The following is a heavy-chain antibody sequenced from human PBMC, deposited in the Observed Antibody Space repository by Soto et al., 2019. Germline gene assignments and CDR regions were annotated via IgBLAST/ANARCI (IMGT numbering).Heavy chain of an antibody. CDR3: ARDKITGTTQFDY. D-gene: IGHD1-20*01. J-gene: IGHJ4*02. CDR2: ISYDGSNK. Sequence: GGSLRLSCAASGFTFSSYAMHWVRQAPGKGLEWVAVISYDGSNKYYADSVKGRFTISRDNSKNTLYLQMNSLRAEDTAVYYCARDKITGTTQFDYWGQGTLVTVSS. V-gene: IGHV3-30-3*01. CDR1: GFTFSSYA.